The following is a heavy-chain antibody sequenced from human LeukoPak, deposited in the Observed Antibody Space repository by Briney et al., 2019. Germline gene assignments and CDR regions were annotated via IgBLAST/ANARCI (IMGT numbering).Heavy chain of an antibody. D-gene: IGHD3-3*01. CDR2: ISGSGGST. J-gene: IGHJ6*03. V-gene: IGHV3-23*01. CDR1: GFTFSSYA. CDR3: ARVGEERPWYYDFWSGYSDYYYYYMDV. Sequence: GGSLRLSCAASGFTFSSYAMSWVRQAPGKGLEWVSAISGSGGSTYYADSVKGRFTISRDNSKNTLYLQMNSLRAEDTAVYYCARVGEERPWYYDFWSGYSDYYYYYMDVWGKGTTVTVSS.